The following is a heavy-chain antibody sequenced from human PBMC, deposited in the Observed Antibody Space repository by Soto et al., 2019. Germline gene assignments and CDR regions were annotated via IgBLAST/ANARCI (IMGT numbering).Heavy chain of an antibody. CDR3: ARGHVPIGDYGYSSFY. CDR1: GFTFSSYS. V-gene: IGHV3-21*01. Sequence: EVQLVESGGGLVKPGGSLRLSCAASGFTFSSYSMNWVRQAPGKGLEWVSSISSSSSYIYYADSVKGRFTISRDNATNPLYQQINSLRAEDTAVYYCARGHVPIGDYGYSSFYWGQGTLVTVSS. J-gene: IGHJ4*02. CDR2: ISSSSSYI. D-gene: IGHD4-17*01.